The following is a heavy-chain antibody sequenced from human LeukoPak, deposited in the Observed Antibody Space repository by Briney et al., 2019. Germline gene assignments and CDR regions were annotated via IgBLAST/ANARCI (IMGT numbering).Heavy chain of an antibody. Sequence: SETLSLTCAVYGGSLSGYYWSWIRQPPGKGLEWIGEINHSGSTNYNPSLKSRVTISVDTSKNQFSLKLSSVTAADTAVYYCARVGYGSGSYSRYYYYGMDVWGQGTTVTVSS. V-gene: IGHV4-34*01. D-gene: IGHD3-10*01. CDR2: INHSGST. CDR1: GGSLSGYY. CDR3: ARVGYGSGSYSRYYYYGMDV. J-gene: IGHJ6*02.